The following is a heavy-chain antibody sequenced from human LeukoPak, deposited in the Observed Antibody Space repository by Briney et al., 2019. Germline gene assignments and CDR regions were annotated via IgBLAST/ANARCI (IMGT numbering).Heavy chain of an antibody. CDR1: GYTLTELS. CDR3: ATEKSPWSGSPDLYYYYGMDV. CDR2: FDPEDGET. D-gene: IGHD3-3*01. V-gene: IGHV1-24*01. Sequence: ASVTVSCKVSGYTLTELSMHWVRQAPGKGLEWMGGFDPEDGETIYAQKFQGRVTMTEDTSTDTAYMELSSLRSEDTAVYYCATEKSPWSGSPDLYYYYGMDVWGQGTTVTVSS. J-gene: IGHJ6*02.